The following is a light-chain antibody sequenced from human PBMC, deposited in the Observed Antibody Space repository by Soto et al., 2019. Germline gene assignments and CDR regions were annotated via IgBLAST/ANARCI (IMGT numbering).Light chain of an antibody. CDR1: QSISSW. Sequence: DIQMTQSPPTLSASVGDRVTITCRASQSISSWLAWYQQKPGKAPKLLIYKASSLESGVPSRFSGSGSGTEFTLTISSLQPDDFATYYCQHSGTFGQGTKVDIK. CDR3: QHSGT. CDR2: KAS. V-gene: IGKV1-5*03. J-gene: IGKJ1*01.